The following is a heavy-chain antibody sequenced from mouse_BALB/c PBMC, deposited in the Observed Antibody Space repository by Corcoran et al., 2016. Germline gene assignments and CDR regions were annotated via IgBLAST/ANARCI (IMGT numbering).Heavy chain of an antibody. CDR3: AREPRAMDY. V-gene: IGHV9-3-1*01. CDR2: INSYTGEP. Sequence: QIQLVQSGPELKKPGETVKISCKASGYTFTNYGMNWVKQAPGKGLKWMGWINSYTGEPTYADDFTGMFAFSLETSASTAYLQINNLKNEDTSKYFCAREPRAMDYWGQGTSVTVSS. CDR1: GYTFTNYG. J-gene: IGHJ4*01.